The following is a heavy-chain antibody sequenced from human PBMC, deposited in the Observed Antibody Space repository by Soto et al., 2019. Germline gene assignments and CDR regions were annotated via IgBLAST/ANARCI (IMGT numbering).Heavy chain of an antibody. D-gene: IGHD2-21*02. CDR2: IYYSGST. J-gene: IGHJ3*02. CDR3: ARGGLVVTTIMGAFDI. V-gene: IGHV4-31*03. CDR1: GGSISSGGHY. Sequence: SETLSLTCTVSGGSISSGGHYWSWIRQHPGKGLEWIGYIYYSGSTYYNPSLKSRVTISVDTSKNQFSLRLSSVTAADTAVYYCARGGLVVTTIMGAFDIWGQGTMVTVSS.